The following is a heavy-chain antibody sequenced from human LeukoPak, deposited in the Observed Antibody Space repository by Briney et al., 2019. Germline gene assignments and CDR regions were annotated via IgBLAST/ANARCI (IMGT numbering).Heavy chain of an antibody. J-gene: IGHJ6*03. CDR3: AKSLADGYNYYYYYYMDV. CDR1: GFTFSSYG. CDR2: IRYDGSNK. Sequence: PGGSLRLSCAASGFTFSSYGMHWVRQAPGKGLEWVAFIRYDGSNKYYADSVKGRFTISRDNSKNTLYLQMNSLRAEDTAVYYCAKSLADGYNYYYYYYMDVWGKGTTVTISS. D-gene: IGHD5-24*01. V-gene: IGHV3-30*02.